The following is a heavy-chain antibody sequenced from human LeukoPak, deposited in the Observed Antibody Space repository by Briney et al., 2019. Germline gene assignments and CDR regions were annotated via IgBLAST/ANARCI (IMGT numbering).Heavy chain of an antibody. Sequence: QASETLSLTCAVYGGSFSGYYWSWIRQPPGKGLEWIGEINHSGSTNYNPSLKSRVTISVDTSKNQFSLKLSSVTAADTAVYYCARGTTVTFDYWGQGTLVTVSS. V-gene: IGHV4-34*01. CDR2: INHSGST. D-gene: IGHD4-17*01. J-gene: IGHJ4*02. CDR3: ARGTTVTFDY. CDR1: GGSFSGYY.